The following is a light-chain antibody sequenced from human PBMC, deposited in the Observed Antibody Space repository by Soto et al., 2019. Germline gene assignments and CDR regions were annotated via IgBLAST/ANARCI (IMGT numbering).Light chain of an antibody. V-gene: IGLV2-8*01. CDR2: EVS. CDR3: RSNAGSNNLV. J-gene: IGLJ3*02. Sequence: QSALTQPPSASGSPGQSVTISCTGTSSDVGCYNYVSWYQQHPGKAPKLIIYEVSKRPSGVPDRFSGSKSGNTASLTVSGLQAEDEADFYCRSNAGSNNLVFGGGTKLTVL. CDR1: SSDVGCYNY.